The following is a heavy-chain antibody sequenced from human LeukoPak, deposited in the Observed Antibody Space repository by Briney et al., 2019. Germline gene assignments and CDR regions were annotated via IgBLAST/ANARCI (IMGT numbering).Heavy chain of an antibody. CDR1: GFTVSSNY. J-gene: IGHJ4*02. Sequence: GGSLRLSCAASGFTVSSNYMSWVRQAPGKGLEWVSSISGSGNTAYYADSVKGRFTLSRDNSKSTLYLQMNSLRAEDTAIYYCAKQAGYSGSYSNYWGQGTLVTFSS. V-gene: IGHV3-23*01. CDR3: AKQAGYSGSYSNY. CDR2: ISGSGNTA. D-gene: IGHD1-26*01.